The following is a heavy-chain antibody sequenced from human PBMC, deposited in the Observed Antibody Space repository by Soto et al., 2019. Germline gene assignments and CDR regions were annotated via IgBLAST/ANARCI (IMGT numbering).Heavy chain of an antibody. CDR2: ISVYNGDT. D-gene: IGHD1-26*01. Sequence: VSCKASGYSFTTYGISWVRQAPGQGLEYMGWISVYNGDTNYAQKLQGRVTMTTDTSTSTAYMELRSLRSDDTAIYYCARDRRDSVADRRSFDVWGQGTMVT. V-gene: IGHV1-18*01. CDR3: ARDRRDSVADRRSFDV. CDR1: GYSFTTYG. J-gene: IGHJ3*01.